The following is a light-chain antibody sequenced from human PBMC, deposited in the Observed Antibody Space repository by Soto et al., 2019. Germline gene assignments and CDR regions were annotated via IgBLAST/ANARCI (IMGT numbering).Light chain of an antibody. Sequence: DIQMTQSPPTLSASVGDRVTITCRASQSIRSALAWYQQKPGKAPNLLIFDASNLQSGVPSRFSGSGSETEFTLTISTLQPDDFATYYCQQYINDFHTFGQGTKLEI. J-gene: IGKJ2*01. CDR3: QQYINDFHT. CDR2: DAS. CDR1: QSIRSA. V-gene: IGKV1-5*01.